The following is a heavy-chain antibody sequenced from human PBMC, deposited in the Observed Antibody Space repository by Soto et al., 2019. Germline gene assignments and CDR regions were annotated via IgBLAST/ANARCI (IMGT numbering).Heavy chain of an antibody. Sequence: SVKVSCKASGGTFSSYAISWVRQAPGQGLEWMGGIIPILGTANYAQKFQGRVTITADESTSTAYMELSSLRSEDTAVYYCANGRIAAAGTGGYFDYWGQGTLVTVSS. V-gene: IGHV1-69*13. CDR1: GGTFSSYA. D-gene: IGHD6-13*01. CDR3: ANGRIAAAGTGGYFDY. CDR2: IIPILGTA. J-gene: IGHJ4*02.